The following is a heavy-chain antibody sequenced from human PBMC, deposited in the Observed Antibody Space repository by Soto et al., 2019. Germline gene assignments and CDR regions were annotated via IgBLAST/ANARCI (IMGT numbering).Heavy chain of an antibody. D-gene: IGHD6-13*01. J-gene: IGHJ5*02. CDR3: ARVGSSYT. CDR1: GVSISRYY. V-gene: IGHV4-59*01. CDR2: IYYSGST. Sequence: SGTLSLTCTVSGVSISRYYWSWIRPPPGKGLEWIGYIYYSGSTNYNPSLKSRVTISVDTSKNQFSLKLSSVTAADTAVYYCARVGSSYTWGQGTLVTVS.